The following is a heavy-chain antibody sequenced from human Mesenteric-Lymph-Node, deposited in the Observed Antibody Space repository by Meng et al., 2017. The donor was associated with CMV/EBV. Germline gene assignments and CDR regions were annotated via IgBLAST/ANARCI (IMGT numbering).Heavy chain of an antibody. J-gene: IGHJ4*02. D-gene: IGHD3-3*01. Sequence: SEFKFSNYAMSWVRQAPGKGLDWISVISGSGASTYNADSVKGRLTISRDNNKNTLYLQMNSLRAEDTAVYYCAKLTGYDFWSGYYEDSWGQGTLVTVSS. CDR3: AKLTGYDFWSGYYEDS. V-gene: IGHV3-23*01. CDR1: EFKFSNYA. CDR2: ISGSGAST.